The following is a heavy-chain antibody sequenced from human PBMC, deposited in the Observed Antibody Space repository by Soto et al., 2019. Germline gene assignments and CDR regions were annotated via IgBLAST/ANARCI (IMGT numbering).Heavy chain of an antibody. CDR1: GGSSSGSYYY. D-gene: IGHD1-20*01. V-gene: IGHV4-39*01. Sequence: PSETLSLTCAVSGGSSSGSYYYWGCRRQSPGKGPEWIGSVFYTGFTCYNPSLESRVSVSVHTSKNQFSLKVSGVSAADTAVYYCATSQKGYNWNYFDHWGQGALVTVS. J-gene: IGHJ4*02. CDR3: ATSQKGYNWNYFDH. CDR2: VFYTGFT.